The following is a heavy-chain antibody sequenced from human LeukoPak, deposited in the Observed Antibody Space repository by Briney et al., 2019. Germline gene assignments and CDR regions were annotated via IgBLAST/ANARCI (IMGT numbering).Heavy chain of an antibody. Sequence: GGSLRHSCAASGFTFDDYTMHWVRQAPGKGLEWVSLISWDGGSTYYADSVKGRFTISRDNSKNSLYLQMNSLRTEDTALYYCAKDSGSSWQDYYYMDVWGKGTTVTVSS. V-gene: IGHV3-43*01. CDR1: GFTFDDYT. J-gene: IGHJ6*03. CDR2: ISWDGGST. CDR3: AKDSGSSWQDYYYMDV. D-gene: IGHD6-13*01.